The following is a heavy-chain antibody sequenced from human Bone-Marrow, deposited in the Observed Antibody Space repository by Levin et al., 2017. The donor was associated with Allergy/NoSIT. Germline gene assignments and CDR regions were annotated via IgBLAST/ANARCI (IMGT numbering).Heavy chain of an antibody. CDR1: GFSFRDFA. V-gene: IGHV3-33*01. J-gene: IGHJ6*02. CDR2: IWHDGTKK. D-gene: IGHD2-2*01. CDR3: ARVKCGSDSCYELFYDAMDV. Sequence: GESLKISCEASGFSFRDFAMHWVRQAPGKGLEWLTLIWHDGTKKYYLDSVKGRFTISRDDSKKTLFLQMSNLRVEDTAVYYCARVKCGSDSCYELFYDAMDVWGQGTTVTVS.